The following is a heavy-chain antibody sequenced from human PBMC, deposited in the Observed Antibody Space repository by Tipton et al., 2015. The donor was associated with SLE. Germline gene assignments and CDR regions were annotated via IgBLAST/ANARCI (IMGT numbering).Heavy chain of an antibody. CDR1: GYSFTSHW. Sequence: QLVQSGGEVKKPGESLKISCQGLGYSFTSHWVGWVRQMPGKGLEWMGIIDPGDSYTTYSPSFEGNVTISVDKSISTTYLQWSSLKASDTAIYYCARQGDSSASVGGFDVWGQGTMVTVS. CDR3: ARQGDSSASVGGFDV. D-gene: IGHD3-22*01. J-gene: IGHJ3*01. V-gene: IGHV5-51*01. CDR2: IDPGDSYT.